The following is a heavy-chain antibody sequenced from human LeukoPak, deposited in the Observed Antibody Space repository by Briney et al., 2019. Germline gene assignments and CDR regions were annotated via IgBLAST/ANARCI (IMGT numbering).Heavy chain of an antibody. D-gene: IGHD4-17*01. V-gene: IGHV3-30*02. CDR3: AKAGTTVPTRDVDC. CDR2: IRYDGSNK. J-gene: IGHJ4*02. Sequence: PGGPLRLSCAASGFTFSSYGMHWLRQAPGKGLEGLAYIRYDGSNKYYADSVRGRFTIYRENYENTLSLNMHSVSAEDTCVYYCAKAGTTVPTRDVDCCVQGRLVSDYS. CDR1: GFTFSSYG.